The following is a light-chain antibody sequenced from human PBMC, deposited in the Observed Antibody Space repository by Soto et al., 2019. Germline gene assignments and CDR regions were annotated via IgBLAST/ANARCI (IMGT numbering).Light chain of an antibody. CDR2: EVN. Sequence: QSALTQPASVSGSPGQSITISCTGTSSDVGAYNYVSWYQQHPGKAPKLMIYEVNYRPSGVSNRFSGSKSGITASLTISGLQAEDEADYYCSSYASTSTAVFGSGTQLTVL. J-gene: IGLJ7*01. CDR1: SSDVGAYNY. CDR3: SSYASTSTAV. V-gene: IGLV2-14*01.